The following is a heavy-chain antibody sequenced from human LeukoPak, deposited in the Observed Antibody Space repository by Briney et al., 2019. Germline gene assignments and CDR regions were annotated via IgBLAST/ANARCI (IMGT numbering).Heavy chain of an antibody. CDR3: ARGGQQLVRWREEQLDY. CDR2: INPYSGGT. V-gene: IGHV1-2*02. D-gene: IGHD6-13*01. CDR1: GYTFTGYY. Sequence: ASVKVSCKASGYTFTGYYMHWVRQAPGQGLEWMGWINPYSGGTNYAQKFQGRVTMTRDTSISIAYMELSSLRSDDTAVFYCARGGQQLVRWREEQLDYWGQGTLVTASS. J-gene: IGHJ4*02.